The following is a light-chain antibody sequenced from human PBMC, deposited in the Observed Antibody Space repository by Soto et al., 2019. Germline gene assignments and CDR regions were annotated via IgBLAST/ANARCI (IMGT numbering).Light chain of an antibody. Sequence: QSALTQPRSVSGSPGHSVTISCTGTSSDVGGYRYVSWYQQHPGKAPKLMIYDVSKRPSGVPDRFSGSKSGNTASLIISGLQAEDEADYYCCSYTNTDGVFGGGTKVTVL. J-gene: IGLJ2*01. CDR1: SSDVGGYRY. CDR2: DVS. V-gene: IGLV2-11*01. CDR3: CSYTNTDGV.